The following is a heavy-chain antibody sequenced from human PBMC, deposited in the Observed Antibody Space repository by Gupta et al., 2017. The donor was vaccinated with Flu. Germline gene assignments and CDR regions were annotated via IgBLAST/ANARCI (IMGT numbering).Heavy chain of an antibody. V-gene: IGHV1-69*06. CDR3: ASPLIDTGGIDP. J-gene: IGHJ5*02. CDR1: TFSSNG. D-gene: IGHD3-16*01. Sequence: TFSSNGINWVRQAPGQGLEWMGGIIPLFASANYAQQFEGRVLITADKATGTAYMELTRLRSEDTAVYYWASPLIDTGGIDPCGQGTLVPVSS. CDR2: IIPLFASA.